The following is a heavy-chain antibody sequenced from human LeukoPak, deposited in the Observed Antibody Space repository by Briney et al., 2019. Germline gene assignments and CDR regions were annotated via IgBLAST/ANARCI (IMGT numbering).Heavy chain of an antibody. D-gene: IGHD2-15*01. J-gene: IGHJ5*02. CDR3: ARMVVVAATADWFDP. V-gene: IGHV4-39*01. CDR1: GGSISSSSYY. Sequence: SATLSLTCNVSGGSISSSSYYWGWIRQPPGKGLEWMGSIYYSGSTYYNPSLKSRGNISVDTSKNQFSLKLSSVTAADTAVYYCARMVVVAATADWFDPWGQGTLVTVSS. CDR2: IYYSGST.